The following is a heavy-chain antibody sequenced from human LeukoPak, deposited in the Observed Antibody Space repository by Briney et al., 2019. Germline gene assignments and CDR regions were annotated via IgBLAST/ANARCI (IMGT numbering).Heavy chain of an antibody. J-gene: IGHJ6*02. D-gene: IGHD2-15*01. V-gene: IGHV4-4*02. CDR1: GGSIRSSNW. CDR3: ARRALVCSGGSCKPYYYGMDV. Sequence: SETLSLTCAVSGGSIRSSNWWSWVRQPPGKGLEWIGEIYHSGSTNYNPSLKSRVTISVDKSKNQFSLKLSSVTAADTAVYYCARRALVCSGGSCKPYYYGMDVWGQGTTVTVSS. CDR2: IYHSGST.